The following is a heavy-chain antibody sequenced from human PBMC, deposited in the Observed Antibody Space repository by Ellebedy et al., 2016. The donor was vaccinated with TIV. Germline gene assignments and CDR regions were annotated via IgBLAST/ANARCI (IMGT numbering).Heavy chain of an antibody. D-gene: IGHD1-26*01. Sequence: GESLKISXAASGSDFSEDYMSWIRQAPGKGLEWVSYISSSGSAIYYADSVKGRFTISRDNSKDTVYLQVNSLRAEDTAVYYCAKSKSTYIVGADPFESWGQGTLVTVSS. J-gene: IGHJ4*02. V-gene: IGHV3-11*04. CDR1: GSDFSEDY. CDR3: AKSKSTYIVGADPFES. CDR2: ISSSGSAI.